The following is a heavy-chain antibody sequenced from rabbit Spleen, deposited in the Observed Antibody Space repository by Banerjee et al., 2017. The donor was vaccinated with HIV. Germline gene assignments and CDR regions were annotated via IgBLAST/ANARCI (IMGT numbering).Heavy chain of an antibody. CDR3: ARGGSDYYLTHLYL. J-gene: IGHJ6*01. Sequence: EESGGDLVKPGASLTLTCTASGFSFSSSDYMCWVRQAPGKGLEWIACIYNGDGSTYYASWVNGRFTISRSTSLNTVTLQMTSLTAADTATYFCARGGSDYYLTHLYLWGPGTLVTVS. CDR2: IYNGDGST. CDR1: GFSFSSSD. D-gene: IGHD1-1*01. V-gene: IGHV1S47*01.